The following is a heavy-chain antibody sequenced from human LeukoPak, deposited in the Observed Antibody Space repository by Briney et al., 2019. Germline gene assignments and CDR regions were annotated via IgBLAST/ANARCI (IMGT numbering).Heavy chain of an antibody. J-gene: IGHJ6*02. V-gene: IGHV3-15*05. CDR3: ATHYSYYYGVDV. CDR1: GFSFSNAW. Sequence: PGGSLRLSCAVSGFSFSNAWMIWVRQAPGKGLEWVGRIKRKIDGGTTDYAAPVKGRFTISRDISKNTLYLQMNSLRAEDTAVYYCATHYSYYYGVDVWGQGTTVSVSS. CDR2: IKRKIDGGTT.